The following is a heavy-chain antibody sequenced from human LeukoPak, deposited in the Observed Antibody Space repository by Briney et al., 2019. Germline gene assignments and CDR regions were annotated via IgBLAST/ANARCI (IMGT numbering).Heavy chain of an antibody. V-gene: IGHV3-30*18. CDR3: ANLDGYSFSPHPYFDY. CDR2: ISYDGSNK. Sequence: GGSLRLSCAASGFTFSSYGMHWVRQAPGKGLEWVAVISYDGSNKYYADSVKGRFTISRDNSKNTLYLQMNSLRAEDTAVYYCANLDGYSFSPHPYFDYWGQGTLVTVSS. CDR1: GFTFSSYG. J-gene: IGHJ4*02. D-gene: IGHD5-24*01.